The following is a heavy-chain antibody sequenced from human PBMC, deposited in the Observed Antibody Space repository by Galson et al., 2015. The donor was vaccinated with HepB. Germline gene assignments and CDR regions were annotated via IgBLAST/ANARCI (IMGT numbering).Heavy chain of an antibody. CDR3: ARGPLVGYCSSTSCLGAFDI. J-gene: IGHJ3*02. Sequence: SLRLSCAASGFTFSRYAMHWVRQAPGKELERVAIISFDGRITYYADSVKGRFTLSRDNSKNTLYLQMNRLTADDTAVYYCARGPLVGYCSSTSCLGAFDIWGQGTRVTVSS. CDR2: ISFDGRIT. D-gene: IGHD2-2*01. CDR1: GFTFSRYA. V-gene: IGHV3-30*04.